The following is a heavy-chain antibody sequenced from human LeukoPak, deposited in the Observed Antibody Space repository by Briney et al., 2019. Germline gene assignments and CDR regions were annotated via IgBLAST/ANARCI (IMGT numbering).Heavy chain of an antibody. CDR1: GFTVSSNY. CDR3: AKDLLYYYDSSGAFDI. V-gene: IGHV3-53*01. CDR2: IYSGGST. J-gene: IGHJ3*02. Sequence: GGSLRLSCAASGFTVSSNYMSWVRQAPGKGLEWVSVIYSGGSTYYADSVKGRFTISRDNSKNTLYLQMNSLRAEDTAVYYCAKDLLYYYDSSGAFDIWGQGTMVTVSS. D-gene: IGHD3-22*01.